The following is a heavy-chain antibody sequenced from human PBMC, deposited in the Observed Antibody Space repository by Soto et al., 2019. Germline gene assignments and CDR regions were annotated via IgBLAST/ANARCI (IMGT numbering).Heavy chain of an antibody. V-gene: IGHV3-21*01. Sequence: GFLRPSCAASGFTFRSFTMNWVRQAPGKGLEWVSTISSNSAYIYYTDALRGRFTISRDNAKNSLHLQMNSLRAEDTAVYYCTRDASRDSSARGWFDPWGPGTLVTVSS. CDR2: ISSNSAYI. D-gene: IGHD6-13*01. J-gene: IGHJ5*02. CDR1: GFTFRSFT. CDR3: TRDASRDSSARGWFDP.